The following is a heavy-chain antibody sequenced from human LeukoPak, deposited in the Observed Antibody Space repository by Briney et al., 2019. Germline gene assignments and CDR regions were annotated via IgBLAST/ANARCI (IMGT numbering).Heavy chain of an antibody. V-gene: IGHV1-2*02. CDR2: INPNSGGT. Sequence: ASVKVSCKTSGYTFTDYYLHWVRQAPGQGLEWMGWINPNSGGTNYAQKFQGRVTMTRDTSISTAYMELSRLRSDDTAVYYCARPKVRSAIAAYDAFDIWGQGTMDTVSS. CDR3: ARPKVRSAIAAYDAFDI. J-gene: IGHJ3*02. CDR1: GYTFTDYY. D-gene: IGHD6-13*01.